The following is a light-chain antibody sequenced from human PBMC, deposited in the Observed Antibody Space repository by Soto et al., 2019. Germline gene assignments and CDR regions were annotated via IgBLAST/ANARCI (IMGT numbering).Light chain of an antibody. Sequence: EILLTQSPGTLSLSPGERATLSCRASQSVSSSYLAWYQQKPGQAPRLLIYDASNRATGIPDRFSGSGSGTDFTLTISRLEPEDFAVYFCQQYSTSPQTFGQGNKLEIK. CDR2: DAS. V-gene: IGKV3-20*01. CDR3: QQYSTSPQT. J-gene: IGKJ2*01. CDR1: QSVSSSY.